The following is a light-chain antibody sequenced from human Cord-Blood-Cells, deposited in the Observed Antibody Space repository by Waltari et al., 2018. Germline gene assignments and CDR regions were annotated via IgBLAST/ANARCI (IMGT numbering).Light chain of an antibody. CDR3: CSYAGSYVYV. CDR1: SSDVGGYNY. CDR2: DVS. Sequence: QSALTQPRSVSGSPGQSVTISCTGTSSDVGGYNYVSWYQQHPGKAPKLMIYDVSKRPSGVPDRFSGSKSGNTASLTISGLQAEDEADYYCCSYAGSYVYVFGT. V-gene: IGLV2-11*01. J-gene: IGLJ1*01.